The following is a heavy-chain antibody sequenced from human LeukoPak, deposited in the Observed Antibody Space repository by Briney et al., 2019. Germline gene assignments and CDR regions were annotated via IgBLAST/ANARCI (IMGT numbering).Heavy chain of an antibody. D-gene: IGHD3-16*01. CDR3: GRYYLEGRCFDY. CDR1: GYTFTGYY. J-gene: IGHJ4*02. CDR2: INPNSGGT. Sequence: ASVKVSCKASGYTFTGYYMHWVRQAPGQGLEWMGWINPNSGGTNYAQKFQGRVTMTRGTSIRTVYMELSRLRSDDTAVYYCGRYYLEGRCFDYWGQGTLVTVSS. V-gene: IGHV1-2*02.